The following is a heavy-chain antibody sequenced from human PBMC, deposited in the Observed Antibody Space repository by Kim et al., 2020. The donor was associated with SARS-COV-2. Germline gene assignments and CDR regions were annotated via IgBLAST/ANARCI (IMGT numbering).Heavy chain of an antibody. V-gene: IGHV3-23*01. Sequence: GGSLRLSCVASGFTFSRYGMSWVRQAPGKGLEWVSAFSSSGGKTYYADSVEGRFTISRDSSKNTLYLQMTSLRVEDTAVYYCAKDSPEFCANGIGYTDYWGQGTLVTVSS. CDR2: FSSSGGKT. CDR1: GFTFSRYG. D-gene: IGHD2-8*01. J-gene: IGHJ4*02. CDR3: AKDSPEFCANGIGYTDY.